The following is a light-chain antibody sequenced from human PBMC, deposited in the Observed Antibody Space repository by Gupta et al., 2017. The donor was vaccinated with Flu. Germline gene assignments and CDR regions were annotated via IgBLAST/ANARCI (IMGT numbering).Light chain of an antibody. CDR3: HQYNSYSPET. J-gene: IGKJ2*01. CDR2: KAS. Sequence: DIQMTQSPSTLSASVGDRVTITCRASQSINNWLAWYQQKPGKAPKLLIYKASSLQSGVPSRFSGSGSGTDFSLTISSRQPDDFAIYYCHQYNSYSPETFGQGTRLEIK. V-gene: IGKV1-5*03. CDR1: QSINNW.